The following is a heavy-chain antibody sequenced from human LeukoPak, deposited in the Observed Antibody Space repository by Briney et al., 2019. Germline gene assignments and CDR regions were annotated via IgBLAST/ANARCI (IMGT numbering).Heavy chain of an antibody. CDR1: GGTFSSYA. V-gene: IGHV1-2*04. D-gene: IGHD3-22*01. CDR2: INPNSGGT. CDR3: ARGLYYYDSSGSHDAFDI. Sequence: ASVKVSCKASGGTFSSYAISWVRQAPGQGLEWMGWINPNSGGTNYAQKFQGWVTMTRDTSISTAYMELSRLRSDDTAVYYCARGLYYYDSSGSHDAFDIWGQGTMVTVSS. J-gene: IGHJ3*02.